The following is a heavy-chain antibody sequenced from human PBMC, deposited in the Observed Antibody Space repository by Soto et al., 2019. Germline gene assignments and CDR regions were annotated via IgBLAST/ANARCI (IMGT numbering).Heavy chain of an antibody. CDR3: ATHPAISATSFYGMDV. Sequence: QVQLQESGPGLVKPSETLSLTCSASGASFSSSSYYWGWIRQPPEKGLEWIATMYYSGTTYYIPSLKSRVTVSIDTSKDQFSLKLTSVTAADTATYYCATHPAISATSFYGMDVWGHGTTVTVSS. CDR1: GASFSSSSYY. J-gene: IGHJ6*02. CDR2: MYYSGTT. D-gene: IGHD3-3*01. V-gene: IGHV4-39*01.